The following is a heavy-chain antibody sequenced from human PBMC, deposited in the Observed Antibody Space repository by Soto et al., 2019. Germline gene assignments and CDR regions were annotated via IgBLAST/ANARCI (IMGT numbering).Heavy chain of an antibody. CDR3: ARAMDEMATTYPFFDY. CDR1: GYTFTSYG. CDR2: INAYNGGT. D-gene: IGHD5-12*01. V-gene: IGHV1-18*01. Sequence: GASVKVSCKASGYTFTSYGISWVRQAPGQGLEWVGWINAYNGGTDYARKLQGWVTMTRDTSTSTAYMELSRLRSDDTAVYYCARAMDEMATTYPFFDYWGQGTLVTVLL. J-gene: IGHJ4*02.